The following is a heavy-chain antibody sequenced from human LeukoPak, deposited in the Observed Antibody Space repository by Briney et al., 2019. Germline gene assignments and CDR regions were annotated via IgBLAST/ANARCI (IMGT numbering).Heavy chain of an antibody. CDR2: ISAYNGNT. CDR1: GYTFTSYG. D-gene: IGHD6-6*01. Sequence: ASVKVSCKASGYTFTSYGISWVRQAPGQGLEWMGWISAYNGNTNYAQKLQGRVTMTTDTSTSTVYMELRTLRSDDTAVYYCARDQNIAGRPDYWGQGTLVTVSP. J-gene: IGHJ4*02. V-gene: IGHV1-18*01. CDR3: ARDQNIAGRPDY.